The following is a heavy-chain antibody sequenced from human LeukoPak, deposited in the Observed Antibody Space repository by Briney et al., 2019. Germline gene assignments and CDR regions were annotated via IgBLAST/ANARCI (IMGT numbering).Heavy chain of an antibody. CDR2: INHSGST. D-gene: IGHD5-18*01. J-gene: IGHJ4*02. CDR1: GGSFSGYY. Sequence: SETLSLTCAVYGGSFSGYYWSWIRQPPGKGLEWVGEINHSGSTNYNTYLKSRVTISVDTSKNQFSLKLSSVTAADTAVYYCARGLVYSYGPYFDYWGQGTLVTVSS. CDR3: ARGLVYSYGPYFDY. V-gene: IGHV4-34*01.